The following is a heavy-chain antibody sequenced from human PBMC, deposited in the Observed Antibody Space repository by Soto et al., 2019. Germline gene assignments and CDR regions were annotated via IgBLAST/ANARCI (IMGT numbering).Heavy chain of an antibody. V-gene: IGHV1-2*04. CDR2: INPNSGGT. CDR3: ARALRGGTGTYYYYYGMDV. Sequence: GASVKVSCKASGYTFTGYYMHWVRQAPGQGLEWMGWINPNSGGTNYAQKFQGWVTMTGDTSISTAYMELSRLRSDDTAVYYCARALRGGTGTYYYYYGMDVWGQGTTVTVSS. J-gene: IGHJ6*02. D-gene: IGHD1-1*01. CDR1: GYTFTGYY.